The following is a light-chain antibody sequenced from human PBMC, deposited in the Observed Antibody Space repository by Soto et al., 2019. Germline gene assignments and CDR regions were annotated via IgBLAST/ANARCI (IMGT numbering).Light chain of an antibody. J-gene: IGKJ1*01. CDR3: QQYENYWT. V-gene: IGKV1-5*01. CDR1: QSIANW. CDR2: EAS. Sequence: DIQMTQSPPTLSASLGDRVTITCRASQSIANWLACYQHKPGKAPKLLIYEASSLGSGVPSRFSGSGSGTEFTLTINSLQPEDFAFYYCQQYENYWTFGQGTKVE.